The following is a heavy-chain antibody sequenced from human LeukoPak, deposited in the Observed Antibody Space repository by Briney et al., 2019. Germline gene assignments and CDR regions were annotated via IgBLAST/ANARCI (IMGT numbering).Heavy chain of an antibody. D-gene: IGHD3-10*01. CDR1: GYTFTSYS. CDR2: INPNGGST. Sequence: ASVKVSCKASGYTFTSYSMHWVRQAPGQGLEWMGIINPNGGSTIYAQKFQGRVTMTRDTSTSTVYMDLTSLRSEDTAVYYCARGGMVRDRRHFHFDHWGQGTLVTVSS. CDR3: ARGGMVRDRRHFHFDH. J-gene: IGHJ4*02. V-gene: IGHV1-46*01.